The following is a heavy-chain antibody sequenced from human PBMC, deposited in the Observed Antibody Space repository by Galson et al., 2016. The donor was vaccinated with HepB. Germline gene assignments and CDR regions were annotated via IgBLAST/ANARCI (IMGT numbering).Heavy chain of an antibody. CDR2: VYPGDSTI. CDR1: GFNFANHW. J-gene: IGHJ4*02. V-gene: IGHV5-51*01. D-gene: IGHD3-22*01. Sequence: QSGAEVKKPGESLQISCKGSGFNFANHWIAWVRQMPGKGLEWMAIVYPGDSTIRYSPSFQGQVTISVDKSTSTAYLQWISLRASDTAMYFCARRLDISGSYLDYFDFWGQGTLVTVSP. CDR3: ARRLDISGSYLDYFDF.